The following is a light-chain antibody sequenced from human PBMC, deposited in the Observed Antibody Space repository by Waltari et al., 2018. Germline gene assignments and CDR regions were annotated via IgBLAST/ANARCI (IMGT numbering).Light chain of an antibody. Sequence: QSALTQPASVSGSPGQSITISCTGSSSDIGSYNYVSWYQQNPGKVPKLLIYEVSNRPSGISERFSGSNSGNTASLTISGLQAEDDSDYYCSSFTTSNTLVYGSGTKVTVL. CDR3: SSFTTSNTLV. CDR1: SSDIGSYNY. J-gene: IGLJ1*01. CDR2: EVS. V-gene: IGLV2-14*01.